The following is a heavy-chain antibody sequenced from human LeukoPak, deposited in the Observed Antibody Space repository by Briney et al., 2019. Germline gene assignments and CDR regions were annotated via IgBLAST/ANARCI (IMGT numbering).Heavy chain of an antibody. CDR3: ARDSFVTISGGWNWFDP. CDR1: GFTFSSFW. CDR2: INNDGSST. J-gene: IGHJ5*02. Sequence: PGGSLRLSCAASGFTFSSFWMHWVRQAPGKGLVWVSRINNDGSSTAYADSVKGRFTISGDNAKNTLYLQMNSLRAEDTAVYYCARDSFVTISGGWNWFDPWGQGTLVTVSS. D-gene: IGHD3-3*01. V-gene: IGHV3-74*01.